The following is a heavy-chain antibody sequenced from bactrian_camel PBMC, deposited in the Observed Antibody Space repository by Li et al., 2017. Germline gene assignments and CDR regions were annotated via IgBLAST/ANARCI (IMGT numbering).Heavy chain of an antibody. Sequence: HVQLVESGGGSVQAGGSLRLSCAASGSMYSRLCMGWFRQAPGKEREGVASIDNDGITNYADSVKGRFTISKDNAKNTLYLQMDSLQPEDTAMYYCGTEVDVGPYSDYDECNRNYWGPGTQVTV. D-gene: IGHD4*01. CDR1: GSMYSRLC. CDR3: GTEVDVGPYSDYDECNRNY. V-gene: IGHV3S53*01. CDR2: IDNDGIT. J-gene: IGHJ4*01.